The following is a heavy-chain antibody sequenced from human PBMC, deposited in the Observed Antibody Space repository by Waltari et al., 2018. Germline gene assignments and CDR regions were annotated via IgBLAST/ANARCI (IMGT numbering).Heavy chain of an antibody. CDR3: ARDEQGPREYYMVV. J-gene: IGHJ6*03. D-gene: IGHD1-26*01. CDR2: IKHDGSEK. Sequence: EAQLVESGGVLVQPGGSLRLSCSTSGFTFTTYLISLVRQAPGEGLGWVANIKHDGSEKYYLGSVKGRFTISRDNARKSVYLEMNSLRLDDTGVYYCARDEQGPREYYMVVWGKGTTVTVSS. V-gene: IGHV3-7*01. CDR1: GFTFTTYL.